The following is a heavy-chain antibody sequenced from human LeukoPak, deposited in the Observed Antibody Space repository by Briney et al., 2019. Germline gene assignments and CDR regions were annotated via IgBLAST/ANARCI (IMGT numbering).Heavy chain of an antibody. CDR3: AKSASYSDHDAFDI. Sequence: PGGSLRLSCAASGFTFDDYAMHWVRQAPGKGLEWVSGISWNSGSIGYADSVKGRFTISRDNAKNSLYLQMNSLRAEDTALYYCAKSASYSDHDAFDIWGQGTMVTVSS. CDR2: ISWNSGSI. CDR1: GFTFDDYA. V-gene: IGHV3-9*01. J-gene: IGHJ3*02. D-gene: IGHD1-26*01.